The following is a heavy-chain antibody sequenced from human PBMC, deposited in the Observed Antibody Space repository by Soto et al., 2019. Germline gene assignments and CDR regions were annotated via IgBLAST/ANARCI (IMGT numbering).Heavy chain of an antibody. CDR2: ISASGGLK. D-gene: IGHD1-26*01. Sequence: EVQLSESGGDLRQPGGSLRLSCAASGFTFTNYAMTWVRQTPVKGLEWVSGISASGGLKYYADSVRGRFTVSRDNSKNILYLQMGNLRDEDTALYYCAREVGAPSGWLDPWGQGTQVTVSS. V-gene: IGHV3-23*01. CDR3: AREVGAPSGWLDP. J-gene: IGHJ5*02. CDR1: GFTFTNYA.